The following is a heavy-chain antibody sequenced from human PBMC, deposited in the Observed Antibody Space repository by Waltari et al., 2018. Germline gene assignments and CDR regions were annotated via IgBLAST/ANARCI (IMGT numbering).Heavy chain of an antibody. CDR1: GYSISSGYY. D-gene: IGHD1-26*01. J-gene: IGHJ4*02. CDR2: IYHSGST. CDR3: ARLPRSYCYFDY. Sequence: QVQLQESGPGLVKPSETLSLTCAVSGYSISSGYYWGWIRQPPGKGLELIVGIYHSGSTYSDPSLKSRVTISVDTSKTHFSLKLSSVTAADTAVYYCARLPRSYCYFDYWGQGTLVTVSS. V-gene: IGHV4-38-2*01.